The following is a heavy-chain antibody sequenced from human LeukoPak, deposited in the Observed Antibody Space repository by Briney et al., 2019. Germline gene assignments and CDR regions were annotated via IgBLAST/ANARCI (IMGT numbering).Heavy chain of an antibody. V-gene: IGHV3-23*01. D-gene: IGHD6-19*01. J-gene: IGHJ3*02. Sequence: GGSLRLSCAASRFTFSIYCMSWVRQAPGKGLEWVSAISGSGGSTYYADSVKGRFTISRDNSKNTLYLQMNSLRAEDTAVYYCAKDRGYSSGWYTPDAFDIWGQGTMVTVSS. CDR1: RFTFSIYC. CDR2: ISGSGGST. CDR3: AKDRGYSSGWYTPDAFDI.